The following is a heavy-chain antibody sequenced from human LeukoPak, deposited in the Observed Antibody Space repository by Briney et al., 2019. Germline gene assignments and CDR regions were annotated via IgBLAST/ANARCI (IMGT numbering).Heavy chain of an antibody. V-gene: IGHV4-39*01. CDR2: IYYSGST. CDR1: GGSISSSSYY. Sequence: ASETLSLTCTVSGGSISSSSYYWGWIRQPPGKGLEWIGSIYYSGSTYYNPSLKSRVTISVDTSKNQFSLKLSSVTAADTAVYYCARLGPFMIVVAPIDYWGQGTLVTVSS. CDR3: ARLGPFMIVVAPIDY. D-gene: IGHD3-22*01. J-gene: IGHJ4*02.